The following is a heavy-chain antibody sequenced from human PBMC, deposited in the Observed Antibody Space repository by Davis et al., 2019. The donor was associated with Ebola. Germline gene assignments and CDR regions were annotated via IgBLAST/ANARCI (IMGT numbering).Heavy chain of an antibody. CDR3: NANPSHGMDV. CDR2: IIPIFGTA. Sequence: SVKVSCKASGGTFSSYAISWVRQAPGQGLEWMGGIIPIFGTANYAQKFQGRVTMTEDTSTDTAYMELSSLRSEDTAVYYCNANPSHGMDVWGQGTTVTVSS. CDR1: GGTFSSYA. J-gene: IGHJ6*02. V-gene: IGHV1-69*06.